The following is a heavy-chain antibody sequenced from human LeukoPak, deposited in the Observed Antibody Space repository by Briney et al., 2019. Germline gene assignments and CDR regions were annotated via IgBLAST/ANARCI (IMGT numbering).Heavy chain of an antibody. CDR3: AKHAYPGTTAPFGF. Sequence: PSGTLSLTCAVSGASINNNNYYWGWIRQPPGKGLELIASISYTGTTYYNPSLESRVTISVDTSKSQFSLNLTSATAADTAFYYCAKHAYPGTTAPFGFWGQGTLVTVSS. D-gene: IGHD1-1*01. V-gene: IGHV4-39*01. CDR1: GASINNNNYY. CDR2: ISYTGTT. J-gene: IGHJ4*02.